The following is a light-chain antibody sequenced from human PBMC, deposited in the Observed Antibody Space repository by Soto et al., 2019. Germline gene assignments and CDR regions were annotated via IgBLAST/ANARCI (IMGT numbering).Light chain of an antibody. CDR1: QSVLYNSNNDSY. CDR3: QQYGSSGT. J-gene: IGKJ1*01. Sequence: DIVMTQTPDSLAVSLGERATINCKSSQSVLYNSNNDSYLTWYQQKPGQSPKVLIYWASTRESGVPDRFSGSGSGTDFTLTISRLEPEDFAVYYCQQYGSSGTFGQGTKVDIK. V-gene: IGKV4-1*01. CDR2: WAS.